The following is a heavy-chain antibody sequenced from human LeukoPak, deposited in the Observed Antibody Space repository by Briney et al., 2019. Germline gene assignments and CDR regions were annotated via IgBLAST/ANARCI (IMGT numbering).Heavy chain of an antibody. Sequence: PGGSLRLSCAASGFTFSSYSMNWVRQAPGKGLEWVSSISNSSSYIYYTDSVKGRFTISRDNAKNSLYLQMNSLRAEDTAVYYCARDFGGTRFDPWGQGTLVTVSS. V-gene: IGHV3-21*01. CDR2: ISNSSSYI. CDR1: GFTFSSYS. D-gene: IGHD3-10*01. CDR3: ARDFGGTRFDP. J-gene: IGHJ5*02.